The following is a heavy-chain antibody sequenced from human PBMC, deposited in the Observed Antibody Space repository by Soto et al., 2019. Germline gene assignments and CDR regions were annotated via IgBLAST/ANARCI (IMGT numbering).Heavy chain of an antibody. D-gene: IGHD5-12*01. V-gene: IGHV1-18*04. J-gene: IGHJ4*02. CDR2: ISGRNGVT. CDR1: GYTFTSSG. CDR3: ARDQGGYGIFDD. Sequence: QVQLVQSGPEVKKPEASVKVSCKTSGYTFTSSGISWVRQAPGQGPEWMGWISGRNGVTNFARNFQDRVTLTIDSSTTTAYMEVRSLSFADTAIYYCARDQGGYGIFDDWGQGTLVTVSS.